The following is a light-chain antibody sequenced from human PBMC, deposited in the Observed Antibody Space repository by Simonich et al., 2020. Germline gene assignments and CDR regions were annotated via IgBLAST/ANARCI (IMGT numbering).Light chain of an antibody. V-gene: IGKV3D-20*01. Sequence: EIVLTQSPGTLSLSPRERATLSCRASQSVSSSYLAWYQQKPSLAPRLLIYDASSMATGIPDRFSGSGSGTDFTLTISRLEPEDFAVYYCQQYGSSPGTFGQGTKVEIK. J-gene: IGKJ1*01. CDR3: QQYGSSPGT. CDR2: DAS. CDR1: QSVSSSY.